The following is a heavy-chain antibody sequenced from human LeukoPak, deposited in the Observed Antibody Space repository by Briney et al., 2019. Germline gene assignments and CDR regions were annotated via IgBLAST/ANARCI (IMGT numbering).Heavy chain of an antibody. CDR1: GFTFDDYA. J-gene: IGHJ4*02. CDR3: ARDTLSGRYWATRTNFDY. V-gene: IGHV3-43*02. Sequence: SGGSLRLSCAAAGFTFDDYAMHWVRQAPGKGLEWVSLMCGDGGSTYYADFVKGRFTISRDNSKNSLYLQMSSLRTEDTALYYCARDTLSGRYWATRTNFDYWGQATLVTVPS. CDR2: MCGDGGST. D-gene: IGHD1-26*01.